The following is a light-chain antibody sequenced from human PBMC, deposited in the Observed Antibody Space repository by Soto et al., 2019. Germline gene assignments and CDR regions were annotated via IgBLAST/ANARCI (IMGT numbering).Light chain of an antibody. CDR2: EVS. Sequence: QSVLTQPPSAPGSPGQSVTISCTGTSSDVGGYNYVSWYQQHPGKAPKLMIYEVSKRPSGVPDRFSGSKSANTASLTVSGLQAEDEADYFSSSYAGSNNYVFGTGTKVTVL. J-gene: IGLJ1*01. V-gene: IGLV2-8*01. CDR3: SSYAGSNNYV. CDR1: SSDVGGYNY.